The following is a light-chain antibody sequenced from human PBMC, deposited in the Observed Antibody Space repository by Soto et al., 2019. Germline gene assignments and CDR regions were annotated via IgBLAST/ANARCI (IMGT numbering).Light chain of an antibody. CDR2: GAS. J-gene: IGKJ5*01. CDR1: ENVRTK. V-gene: IGKV3-15*01. CDR3: QKNNRWPHIT. Sequence: EIVMTQSPAILSVSPGEGASLSCRASENVRTKVGWYQQKAGQAPRLLIYGASTRATGVPDRFSGSGSGTQCTLTISRLQSEDSAVYFCQKNNRWPHITFGQGTRLEIK.